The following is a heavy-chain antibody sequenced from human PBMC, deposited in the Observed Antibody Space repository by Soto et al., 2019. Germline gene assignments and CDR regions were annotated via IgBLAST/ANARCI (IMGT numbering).Heavy chain of an antibody. CDR1: GGTFSSYA. J-gene: IGHJ1*01. CDR2: IIPIFGTA. CDR3: ARAEFKNYYDSSGYYYGAFQH. V-gene: IGHV1-69*13. Sequence: SVKVSCKASGGTFSSYAISWVRQAPGQGLEWTGGIIPIFGTANYAQKFQGRVTITADESTSTAYMELSSLRSEDTAVYYCARAEFKNYYDSSGYYYGAFQHWGQGTLVTVSS. D-gene: IGHD3-22*01.